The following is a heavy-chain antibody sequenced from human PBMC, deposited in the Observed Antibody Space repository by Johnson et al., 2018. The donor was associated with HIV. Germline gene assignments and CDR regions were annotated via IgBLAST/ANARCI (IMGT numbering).Heavy chain of an antibody. CDR2: ISFDGSNE. CDR1: GFTFSNYA. CDR3: ARAYNYPI. D-gene: IGHD1-1*01. J-gene: IGHJ3*02. V-gene: IGHV3-30-3*01. Sequence: QVQLVESGGGVVQPGRSLRLSCAASGFTFSNYAMHWVRKVPGKGLEWVAIISFDGSNEYYADSVKGRFTISRDNFKNTLFLQMNSLRVEDTAVDYCARAYNYPIWGQGTMLTVSS.